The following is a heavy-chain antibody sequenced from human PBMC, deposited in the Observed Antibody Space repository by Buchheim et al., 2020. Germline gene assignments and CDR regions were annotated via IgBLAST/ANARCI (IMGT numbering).Heavy chain of an antibody. CDR2: IWADGVTK. CDR1: GYTFSSHG. J-gene: IGHJ4*02. D-gene: IGHD1-26*01. Sequence: QVQLVQYGGGVVQPGRSLRLSCEASGYTFSSHGMQWVRQAPGKGLEWVAVIWADGVTKYYADSVKGRFTISRDISKSTLFLVMNILRGEDTAVYYCARDTQGGYFDYWGQG. V-gene: IGHV3-33*01. CDR3: ARDTQGGYFDY.